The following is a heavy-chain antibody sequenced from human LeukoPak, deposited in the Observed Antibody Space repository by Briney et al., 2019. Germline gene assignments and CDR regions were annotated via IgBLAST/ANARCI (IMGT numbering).Heavy chain of an antibody. V-gene: IGHV4-39*01. Sequence: SETLSLTCTVSGGSISSSSYYWGWIRQPPGKGLEWIGSIYYSGSTYYNPSLKSRVTISLDTSTNQFSLKLSSVTAADTAVYYCARAQLRGYYYDSSPRVEFDYWGQGTLVTVSS. CDR1: GGSISSSSYY. CDR2: IYYSGST. J-gene: IGHJ4*02. CDR3: ARAQLRGYYYDSSPRVEFDY. D-gene: IGHD3-22*01.